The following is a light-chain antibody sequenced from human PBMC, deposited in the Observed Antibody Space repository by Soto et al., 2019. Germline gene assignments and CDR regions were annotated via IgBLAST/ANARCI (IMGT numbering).Light chain of an antibody. CDR3: QQRSSPIT. Sequence: EIVLTQSPATLSLSPGERATLSCRASQSVSSYLAWYQQKPGQAPRLLIYDASNRATGIPARFSSSGSGTDFTLTISSLEPEDFAVYYCQQRSSPITFGQGTRLEIK. V-gene: IGKV3-11*01. CDR2: DAS. J-gene: IGKJ5*01. CDR1: QSVSSY.